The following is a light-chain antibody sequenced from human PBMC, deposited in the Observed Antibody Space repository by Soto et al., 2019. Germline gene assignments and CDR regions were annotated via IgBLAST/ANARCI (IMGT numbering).Light chain of an antibody. V-gene: IGKV3-15*01. CDR2: GAS. CDR3: QQYDTWPQT. J-gene: IGKJ1*01. CDR1: QSVTSN. Sequence: ELLMTQSPATLSVYPGARATLSCRASQSVTSNLAWYQQKPGQAPRLLIYGASTRATGIPARFSGSGSGTAFTLTISSLQSEDFAVYYCQQYDTWPQTFGQGTKVDIK.